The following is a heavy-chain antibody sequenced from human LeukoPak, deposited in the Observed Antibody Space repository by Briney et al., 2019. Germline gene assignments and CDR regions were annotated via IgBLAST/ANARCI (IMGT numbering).Heavy chain of an antibody. CDR1: GFTYSSYA. J-gene: IGHJ4*02. D-gene: IGHD5-18*01. CDR3: ARDPGDTAMGGYYFDY. CDR2: ISYDGSNK. Sequence: GGSLRLSCAASGFTYSSYAMHWVRQAPGKGLEWVAVISYDGSNKYYADSVKGRFTISRDNSKNTLYLQMNSLRAEDTAVYYCARDPGDTAMGGYYFDYWGQGTLATVSS. V-gene: IGHV3-30*04.